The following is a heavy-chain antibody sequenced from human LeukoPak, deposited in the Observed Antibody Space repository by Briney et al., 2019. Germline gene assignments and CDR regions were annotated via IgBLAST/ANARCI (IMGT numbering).Heavy chain of an antibody. V-gene: IGHV4-61*01. D-gene: IGHD1-7*01. CDR2: ISYSGST. Sequence: KPSETLSLTCTVSGGSVSSGSYYWSWIRQPPGKGLEWIGYISYSGSTNYNPSLKSRVTMSVDTSKNQFSLRLSSVTAADTAVYYCARDHEMGTTTEDDAFDVWGQGTMVTVSS. CDR1: GGSVSSGSYY. J-gene: IGHJ3*01. CDR3: ARDHEMGTTTEDDAFDV.